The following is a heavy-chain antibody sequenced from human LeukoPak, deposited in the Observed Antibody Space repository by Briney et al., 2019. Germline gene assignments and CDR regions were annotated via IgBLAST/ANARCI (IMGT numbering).Heavy chain of an antibody. CDR3: ARGSKTTYYFDSSGYYF. V-gene: IGHV1-2*02. D-gene: IGHD3-22*01. J-gene: IGHJ4*02. CDR2: SKPNSGGT. Sequence: ASVKVSCKGYGYTLTGFYIHGVRQAPGQGVEGMGWSKPNSGGTNYAQKFQDRVTMTRDTSISTAYMELSRLRSDDTAMYYCARGSKTTYYFDSSGYYFGGQGTLVTVSS. CDR1: GYTLTGFY.